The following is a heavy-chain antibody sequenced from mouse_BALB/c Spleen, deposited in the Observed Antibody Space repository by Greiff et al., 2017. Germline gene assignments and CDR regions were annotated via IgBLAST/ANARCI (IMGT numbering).Heavy chain of an antibody. D-gene: IGHD2-1*01. J-gene: IGHJ4*01. Sequence: EVKVEESGGGLVKPGGSLKLSCAASGFTFSSYTMSWVRQTPEKRLEWVATISSGGSYTYYPDSVKGRFTISRDNAKNTLYLQMSSLKSEATAMYYGTRDLTSYGNAYAMDYWGQGTSVTVSS. CDR2: ISSGGSYT. V-gene: IGHV5-6-4*01. CDR1: GFTFSSYT. CDR3: TRDLTSYGNAYAMDY.